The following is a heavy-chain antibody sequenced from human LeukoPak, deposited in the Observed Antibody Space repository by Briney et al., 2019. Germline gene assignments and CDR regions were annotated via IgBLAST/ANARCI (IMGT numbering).Heavy chain of an antibody. CDR3: ARRRGVGVDADAFDV. CDR1: GYTFTGYY. V-gene: IGHV1-2*02. Sequence: GASVKVSCKASGYTFTGYYVHWVRQAPGQGLEWMGWIHPNSGGPIYAQKFQARVTLTADTSISTAYMELSRLRSDDTAVYYCARRRGVGVDADAFDVWGQGTMVTVSS. CDR2: IHPNSGGP. D-gene: IGHD1-26*01. J-gene: IGHJ3*01.